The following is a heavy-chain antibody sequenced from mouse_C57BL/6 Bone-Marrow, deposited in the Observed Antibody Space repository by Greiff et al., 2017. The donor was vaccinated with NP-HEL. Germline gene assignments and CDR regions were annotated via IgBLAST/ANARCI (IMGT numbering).Heavy chain of an antibody. CDR2: IDPSDSYT. Sequence: VQLQQPGAELVMPGASVKLSCKASGYTFTSYWMHWVKQRPGQGLEWIGEIDPSDSYTNYNQKFKGKSTLTVDKSSSTAYMQLSSLTSEDSAVYYCARRSPYYYGSSLAWFAYWGQGTLVTVSA. CDR3: ARRSPYYYGSSLAWFAY. D-gene: IGHD1-1*01. V-gene: IGHV1-69*01. J-gene: IGHJ3*01. CDR1: GYTFTSYW.